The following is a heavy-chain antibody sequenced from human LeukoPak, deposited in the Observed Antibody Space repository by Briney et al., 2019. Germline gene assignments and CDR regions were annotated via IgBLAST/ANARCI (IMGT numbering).Heavy chain of an antibody. Sequence: IQPGGSLCLSCAASGFTVSSNYMSWVRPAPGKGLEWVSVIDSGGSTYYADSVKGRFTISRDNSKNTLYLQMNSLRAEDTAVYYCARGGPYYYDAFDIWGQGTMVTVSS. CDR1: GFTVSSNY. CDR3: ARGGPYYYDAFDI. J-gene: IGHJ3*02. V-gene: IGHV3-53*05. CDR2: IDSGGST. D-gene: IGHD3-10*01.